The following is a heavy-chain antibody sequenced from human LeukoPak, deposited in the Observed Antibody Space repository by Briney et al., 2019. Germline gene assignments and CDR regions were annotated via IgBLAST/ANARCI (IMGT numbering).Heavy chain of an antibody. D-gene: IGHD1-1*01. J-gene: IGHJ4*02. CDR3: ARVSTGPV. Sequence: GGSLRLSCVDSGFIFSNFNMNWVRQAPGKGLEWVSSISSTGNYIHYADSVKGRFTISRDNAQKSLYLQMNSLRVEDSAVYYCARVSTGPVWGQGTLVTVSS. CDR1: GFIFSNFN. CDR2: ISSTGNYI. V-gene: IGHV3-21*01.